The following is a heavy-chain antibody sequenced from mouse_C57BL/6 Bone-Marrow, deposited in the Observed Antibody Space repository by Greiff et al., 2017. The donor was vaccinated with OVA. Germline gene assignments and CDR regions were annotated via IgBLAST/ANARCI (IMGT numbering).Heavy chain of an antibody. Sequence: VQLQQPGAELVKPGASVKLSCKASGYTFTSYWMQWVKQRPGQGLEWIGEIDPSDSYTNYNQKFKGKAPLTVDTSSSTAYMQLSSLTSEASAVYSGARAFYYGYEPADYWGQGTTLTVSA. D-gene: IGHD2-2*01. CDR2: IDPSDSYT. J-gene: IGHJ2*01. CDR3: ARAFYYGYEPADY. CDR1: GYTFTSYW. V-gene: IGHV1-50*01.